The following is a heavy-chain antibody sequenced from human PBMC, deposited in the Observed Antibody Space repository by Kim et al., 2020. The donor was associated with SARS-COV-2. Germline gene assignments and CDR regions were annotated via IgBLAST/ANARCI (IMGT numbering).Heavy chain of an antibody. CDR1: GFTFSDYY. CDR3: ARDPNDAYGSSWYESNWFDP. V-gene: IGHV3-11*01. J-gene: IGHJ5*02. Sequence: GGSLRLSCAASGFTFSDYYMSWIRQAPGKGLEWVSYISSSGSTIYYADSAKGRFTISRDNAKNSLYLQMNSLRAEDTAVYYCARDPNDAYGSSWYESNWFDPWGQGTLVTVSS. CDR2: ISSSGSTI. D-gene: IGHD6-13*01.